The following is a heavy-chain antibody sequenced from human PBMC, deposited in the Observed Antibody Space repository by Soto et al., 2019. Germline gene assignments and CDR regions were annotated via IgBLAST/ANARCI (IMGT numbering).Heavy chain of an antibody. J-gene: IGHJ6*02. V-gene: IGHV3-30*18. Sequence: GGSLRLSCAASGFTFSSYGMHWVRQAPGKGLEWVAVISYDVSNKYYADSVKGRFTISRDNSKNTLYLQMNSLRAGDTAVYYCAKDVVVGATTGLGDYYYYYGMDVWGQGTTVTVSS. CDR1: GFTFSSYG. CDR3: AKDVVVGATTGLGDYYYYYGMDV. CDR2: ISYDVSNK. D-gene: IGHD1-26*01.